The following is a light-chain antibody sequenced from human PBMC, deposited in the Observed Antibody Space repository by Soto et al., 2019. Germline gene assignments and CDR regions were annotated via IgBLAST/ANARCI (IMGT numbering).Light chain of an antibody. CDR3: QSFDSSLSGSGV. J-gene: IGLJ3*02. CDR1: LSNIGAGYE. V-gene: IGLV1-40*01. CDR2: AHN. Sequence: QSVLTQPPSVSGAPGQRVTISCTGSLSNIGAGYEVHWYQQLPGTAPKLLISAHNNRPSGVPDRFFGSKSGTSASLTIIGLQADDEAEYFCQSFDSSLSGSGVFGGGTKVTVL.